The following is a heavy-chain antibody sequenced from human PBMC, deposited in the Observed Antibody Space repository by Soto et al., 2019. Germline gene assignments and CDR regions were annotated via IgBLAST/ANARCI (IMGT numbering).Heavy chain of an antibody. CDR3: ASSRGYSYGHDY. V-gene: IGHV4-30-2*01. CDR1: GGSISSGGYS. Sequence: QLQLQESGSGLVKPSQTLSLTCAVSGGSISSGGYSWSWIRQPPGKGLEWIGYIYHSGSTYYNPSRKSRVTISVDRSKNQCSLQLSSVTAADTAVYYCASSRGYSYGHDYWGQGTLVTVSS. J-gene: IGHJ4*02. D-gene: IGHD5-18*01. CDR2: IYHSGST.